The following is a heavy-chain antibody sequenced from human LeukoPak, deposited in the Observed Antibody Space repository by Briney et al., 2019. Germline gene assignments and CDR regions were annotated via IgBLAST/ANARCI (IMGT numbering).Heavy chain of an antibody. D-gene: IGHD2-15*01. J-gene: IGHJ3*02. CDR1: GLTFSTYP. V-gene: IGHV3-23*01. CDR3: ARVADSYAFDI. CDR2: ISGGGDNT. Sequence: GGSLRLSCVVSGLTFSTYPMSWVRQAPGKGLEWVSAISGGGDNTYYADSVKGRFTISRDSAKNTLYLQMNRLRAEDTAVYYCARVADSYAFDIWGQGTMVTVSS.